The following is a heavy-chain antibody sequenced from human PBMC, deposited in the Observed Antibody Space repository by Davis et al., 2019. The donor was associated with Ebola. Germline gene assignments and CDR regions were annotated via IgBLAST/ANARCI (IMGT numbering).Heavy chain of an antibody. Sequence: GESLKISCAASGFTFSSYSMNWVRQAPGKGLEWVSYISSSGSTIYYADSVKGRFTISRDNAKTSLYLQMNSLRAEDTAVYYCARQPDVYYDCWSGYYYDYGMDVWGQGTTVTVSS. V-gene: IGHV3-48*04. CDR1: GFTFSSYS. D-gene: IGHD3-3*01. CDR2: ISSSGSTI. J-gene: IGHJ6*02. CDR3: ARQPDVYYDCWSGYYYDYGMDV.